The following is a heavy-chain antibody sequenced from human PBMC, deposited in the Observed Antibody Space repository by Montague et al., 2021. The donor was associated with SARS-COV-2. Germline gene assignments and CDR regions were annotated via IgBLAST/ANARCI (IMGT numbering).Heavy chain of an antibody. CDR3: ARHRWSLTYLDY. V-gene: IGHV4-39*01. Sequence: SETLSLTCTVSGGSLSSSSYYWGWIRQPPGTGLEWIGSINYSGSTSYNPSLKSRVTMSVDTSKNPFSLKPRTVTAADTAVYYCARHRWSLTYLDYWGQGTLVTVSS. D-gene: IGHD1-20*01. CDR2: INYSGST. J-gene: IGHJ4*02. CDR1: GGSLSSSSYY.